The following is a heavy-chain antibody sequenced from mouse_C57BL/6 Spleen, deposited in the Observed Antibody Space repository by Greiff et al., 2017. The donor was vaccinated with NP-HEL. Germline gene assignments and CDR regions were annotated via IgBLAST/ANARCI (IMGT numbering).Heavy chain of an antibody. J-gene: IGHJ4*01. CDR2: ISYDGSN. CDR3: ARDGSFHYYAMDY. V-gene: IGHV3-6*01. CDR1: GYSITSGYY. Sequence: EVQLQQSGPGLVKPSQSLSLTCSVTGYSITSGYYWNWIRQFPGNKLEWMGYISYDGSNNYNPSLKNRISITRDTSKNQFFLKLNSVTTEDNATYYCARDGSFHYYAMDYWGQGTSVTVSS.